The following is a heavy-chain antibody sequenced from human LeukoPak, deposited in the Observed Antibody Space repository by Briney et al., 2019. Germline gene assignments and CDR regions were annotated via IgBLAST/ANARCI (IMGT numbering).Heavy chain of an antibody. CDR3: ARDSFETDIDY. CDR1: GFILSRYW. J-gene: IGHJ4*02. D-gene: IGHD1-14*01. V-gene: IGHV3-7*01. CDR2: IKEDGSEQ. Sequence: GGSLRLSCVASGFILSRYWMSWVRQAPGKGREWVANIKEDGSEQYYADSLKGRFTISRDNVKNSLYLHINSLRAEDTAVYYCARDSFETDIDYWGQGTLVTVSS.